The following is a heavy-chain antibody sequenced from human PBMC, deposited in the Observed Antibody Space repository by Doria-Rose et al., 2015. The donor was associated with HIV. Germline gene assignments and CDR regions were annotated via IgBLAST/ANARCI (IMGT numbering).Heavy chain of an antibody. CDR3: ARIHSLSSSSLGH. CDR2: LNVGNGDT. Sequence: QAPGQRLEWMGWLNVGNGDTRYSRKFQDRVTLTSDTSANTGYMALSSLRSEDTAVYYCARIHSLSSSSLGHWGQGTLVTVSS. D-gene: IGHD6-13*01. J-gene: IGHJ4*02. V-gene: IGHV1-3*01.